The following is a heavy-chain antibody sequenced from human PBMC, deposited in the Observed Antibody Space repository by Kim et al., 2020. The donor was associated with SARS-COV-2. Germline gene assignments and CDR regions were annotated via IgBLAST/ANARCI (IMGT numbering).Heavy chain of an antibody. J-gene: IGHJ5*02. V-gene: IGHV4-31*03. CDR1: GGSISSGGYY. D-gene: IGHD2-2*01. CDR2: IYYSGST. Sequence: SETLSLTCTVSGGSISSGGYYWSWIRQHPGKGLEWIGYIYYSGSTYYNPSLKSRVTISVDTSKNQFSLKLSSVTAADTAVYYCARGLVPAAIWFDPWGQGTLVTVSS. CDR3: ARGLVPAAIWFDP.